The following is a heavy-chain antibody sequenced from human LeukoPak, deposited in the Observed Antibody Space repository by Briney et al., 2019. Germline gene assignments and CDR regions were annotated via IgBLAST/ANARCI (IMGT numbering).Heavy chain of an antibody. D-gene: IGHD5-12*01. CDR3: ARGPLSGYSGYDGFFDY. Sequence: GGSLRLSCAASGFTFSNYGMHWVRQAPGKGLEWVATIWYDGSNKYYADSVKGRFTISRDNSKNTLYLQMNSLRAEDTAVYYCARGPLSGYSGYDGFFDYWGQGTLVTVSS. V-gene: IGHV3-30*02. J-gene: IGHJ4*02. CDR2: IWYDGSNK. CDR1: GFTFSNYG.